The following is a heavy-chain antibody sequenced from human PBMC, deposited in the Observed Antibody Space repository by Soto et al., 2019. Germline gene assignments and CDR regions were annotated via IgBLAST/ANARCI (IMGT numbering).Heavy chain of an antibody. Sequence: AGGSLRLSCAASGSTFSSYAMSWVRQAPGKGLEWVSAISGSGGSTYYADSVKGRFTISRDNSKNTLYLQMNSLRAEDTAVYYCAKDLYSGYDFGYWGQGTLVTVSS. V-gene: IGHV3-23*01. CDR2: ISGSGGST. CDR3: AKDLYSGYDFGY. D-gene: IGHD5-12*01. J-gene: IGHJ4*02. CDR1: GSTFSSYA.